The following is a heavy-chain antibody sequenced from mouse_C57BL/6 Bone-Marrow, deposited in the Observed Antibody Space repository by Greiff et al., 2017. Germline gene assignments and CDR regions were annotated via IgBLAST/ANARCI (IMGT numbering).Heavy chain of an antibody. V-gene: IGHV1-4*01. CDR1: GYTFTSYT. CDR3: ARSSGSSYDFDY. Sequence: VQLVESGAELARPGASVKMSCKASGYTFTSYTMHWVKQRPGQGLEWIGYINPSSGYTKYNQKFKDKATLTADKSSSTAYMQLSSLTSEDSAVYYCARSSGSSYDFDYWGQGTTLTVSS. CDR2: INPSSGYT. D-gene: IGHD1-1*01. J-gene: IGHJ2*01.